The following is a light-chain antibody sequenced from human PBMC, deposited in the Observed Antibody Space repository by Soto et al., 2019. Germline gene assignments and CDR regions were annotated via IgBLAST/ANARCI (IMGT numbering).Light chain of an antibody. Sequence: QSALTQPASVSVSPGQSITIACTGTSSDVGGYNYLSWYQQHPVKAPKLLMYEVTNRPSGVSIRFSGSKSGNTAALAISGRQADDEADYYCSSYTSSSTLVFGGGTKVTVL. J-gene: IGLJ3*02. CDR1: SSDVGGYNY. CDR2: EVT. CDR3: SSYTSSSTLV. V-gene: IGLV2-14*01.